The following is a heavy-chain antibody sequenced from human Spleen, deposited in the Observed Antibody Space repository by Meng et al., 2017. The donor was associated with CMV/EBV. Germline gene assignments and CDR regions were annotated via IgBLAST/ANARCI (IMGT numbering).Heavy chain of an antibody. CDR1: GGSFSGYY. Sequence: GSLSLSCAVYGGSFSGYYWSWIRQPPGKGLEWIGEINHSGSTNYNPSLKSRVTISVDTSKNQFSLKLSSVTAADTAVYYCARERLYCGGDCSTFFNYWGQGTLVTVSS. CDR2: INHSGST. J-gene: IGHJ4*02. V-gene: IGHV4-34*01. D-gene: IGHD2-21*01. CDR3: ARERLYCGGDCSTFFNY.